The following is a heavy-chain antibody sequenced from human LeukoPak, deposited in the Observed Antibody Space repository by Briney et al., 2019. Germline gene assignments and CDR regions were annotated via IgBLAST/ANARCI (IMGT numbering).Heavy chain of an antibody. J-gene: IGHJ4*02. CDR1: GFTFSSYA. CDR3: AKGPWLAYPYYFDY. D-gene: IGHD6-19*01. Sequence: GGSLRLSCAASGFTFSSYAMSWVRQAPGKGLEWVSAISGSGGNTYFADSVKGRFTISRDNSKNTLYLQVNSLRAEDTAVYYCAKGPWLAYPYYFDYWGQGTLVTVSS. CDR2: ISGSGGNT. V-gene: IGHV3-23*01.